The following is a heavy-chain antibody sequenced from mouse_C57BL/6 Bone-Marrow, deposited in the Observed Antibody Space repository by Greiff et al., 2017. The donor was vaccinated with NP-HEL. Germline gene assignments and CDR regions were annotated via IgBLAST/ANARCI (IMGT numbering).Heavy chain of an antibody. J-gene: IGHJ4*01. V-gene: IGHV7-1*01. D-gene: IGHD1-1*01. CDR3: ARDMDYYGSDYAMDY. CDR2: SRNKANDYTT. CDR1: GFTFSDFY. Sequence: EVKVVESGGGLVQSGRSLRLSCATSGFTFSDFYMEWVRQAPGKGLEWIAASRNKANDYTTEYSASVKGRFIVSRDTSQSILYLQMNALRAEDTAIYYGARDMDYYGSDYAMDYWGQGTSVTVSS.